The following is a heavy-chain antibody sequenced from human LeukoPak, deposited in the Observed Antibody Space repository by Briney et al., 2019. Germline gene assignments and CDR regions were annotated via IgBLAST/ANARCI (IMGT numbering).Heavy chain of an antibody. Sequence: ASVKVSCKAAGYTFTSYDINWVRQPTGQGHQSRGWMNPNSSNTGYAQKFQGRVTMTRNTSISTAYVELSSLRSEDTAVFFFFKQKTAYEILTGRGFDPWGQGTLVTVSS. CDR3: FKQKTAYEILTGRGFDP. D-gene: IGHD3-9*01. J-gene: IGHJ5*02. V-gene: IGHV1-8*01. CDR1: GYTFTSYD. CDR2: MNPNSSNT.